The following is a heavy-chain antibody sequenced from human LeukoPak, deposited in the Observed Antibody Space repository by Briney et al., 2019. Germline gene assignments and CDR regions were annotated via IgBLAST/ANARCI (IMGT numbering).Heavy chain of an antibody. D-gene: IGHD3-9*01. CDR3: ARVGTYYDILAGYYSTYFDY. Sequence: PGGSLLLSCSASGFTFDNYGMSWGRQAPGKGREWVSGINWNGGSTGYSDSVKGRFTISRDNAKNSMYLQMNSLRAEDTALYYCARVGTYYDILAGYYSTYFDYWGQGTLVTVSS. CDR2: INWNGGST. J-gene: IGHJ4*02. CDR1: GFTFDNYG. V-gene: IGHV3-20*04.